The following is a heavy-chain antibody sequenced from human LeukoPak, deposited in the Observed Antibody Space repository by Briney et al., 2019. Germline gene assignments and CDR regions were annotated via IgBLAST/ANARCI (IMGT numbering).Heavy chain of an antibody. CDR3: ARDFGGYYPIDAFDI. J-gene: IGHJ3*02. V-gene: IGHV4-61*02. CDR1: GGSISSGSYY. D-gene: IGHD3-22*01. CDR2: IYTSGST. Sequence: SQTLSLTCTVSGGSISSGSYYLSWIRQPAGKGLEWIGRIYTSGSTNYNPSLKSRVTISVDTSKNQFSLKLSSVTAADTAVYYCARDFGGYYPIDAFDIWGQGTMVTVSS.